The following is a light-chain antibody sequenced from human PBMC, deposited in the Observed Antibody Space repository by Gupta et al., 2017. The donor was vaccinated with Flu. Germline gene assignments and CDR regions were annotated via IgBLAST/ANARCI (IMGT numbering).Light chain of an antibody. CDR1: SGSIASTY. J-gene: IGLJ2*01. CDR3: QSYGSSTDWI. V-gene: IGLV6-57*01. CDR2: EYN. Sequence: NFMLTQPHSVSESPGKTVTISCTRTSGSIASTYVQWYQQRPGSSPTTVIYEYNQRPSGVPDRFSCAIDSASNSASLTISGLKTEDEVYYYCQSYGSSTDWIFGGGTKLTVL.